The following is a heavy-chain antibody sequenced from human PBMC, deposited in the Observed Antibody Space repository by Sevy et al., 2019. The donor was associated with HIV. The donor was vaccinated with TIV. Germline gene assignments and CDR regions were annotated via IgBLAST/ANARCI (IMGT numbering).Heavy chain of an antibody. Sequence: SETLSLTCTVSGGSISSSTYYWGWIRQPPGKGLEWIGSIYYSGSTYYNPSLKSRVTISVDTSKNQFSLKLSSVTAADTALYYCVRHNIAVAGAYYFDYWGQGTLVTVSS. CDR1: GGSISSSTYY. D-gene: IGHD6-13*01. V-gene: IGHV4-39*01. CDR3: VRHNIAVAGAYYFDY. CDR2: IYYSGST. J-gene: IGHJ4*02.